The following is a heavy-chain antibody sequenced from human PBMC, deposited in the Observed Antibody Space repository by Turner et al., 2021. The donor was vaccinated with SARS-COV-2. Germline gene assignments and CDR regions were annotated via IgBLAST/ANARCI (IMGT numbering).Heavy chain of an antibody. CDR1: GFTFSSYA. J-gene: IGHJ4*02. D-gene: IGHD3-22*01. V-gene: IGHV3-23*01. CDR2: MSGRGGRT. Sequence: EVQLLESGGGLVQPVGSLRLYCSASGFTFSSYAMSWVRQAPGKGLEWVSAMSGRGGRTYYADSVKGRFTISRDNSKNTLYLQMNSLRAEDTAVYYCAKGYDSSGYYSARGGLFCDYWGQGTLVTVSS. CDR3: AKGYDSSGYYSARGGLFCDY.